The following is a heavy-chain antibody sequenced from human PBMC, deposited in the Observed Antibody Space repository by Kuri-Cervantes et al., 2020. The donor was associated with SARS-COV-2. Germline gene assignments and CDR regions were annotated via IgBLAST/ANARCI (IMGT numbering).Heavy chain of an antibody. J-gene: IGHJ5*02. CDR2: IYHTGTT. D-gene: IGHD3-22*01. CDR1: GYPISSGYN. CDR3: ARSANSGYYDFRFDP. Sequence: SETLSLTCGVSGYPISSGYNWGWIRQPPGKGLEWIGSIYHTGTTSYKSSLKSRVTISVDTSKNQFSLKLSSVTAADTAVYYCARSANSGYYDFRFDPWGQGDLVTVSS. V-gene: IGHV4-38-2*01.